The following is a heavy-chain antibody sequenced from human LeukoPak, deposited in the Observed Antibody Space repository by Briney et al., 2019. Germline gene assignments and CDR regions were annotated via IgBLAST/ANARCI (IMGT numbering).Heavy chain of an antibody. CDR2: ISDNGGNT. Sequence: GGSLRLSCAASGFTFSIYGMGWVRQAPGKGLEWVSSISDNGGNTYYADSAKGRFTISRDNAKKSVYLQMNSLRAEDTAVYYCARGALDAATPFDSWGQGTLVTVSS. CDR3: ARGALDAATPFDS. V-gene: IGHV3-21*01. J-gene: IGHJ5*01. CDR1: GFTFSIYG. D-gene: IGHD2-15*01.